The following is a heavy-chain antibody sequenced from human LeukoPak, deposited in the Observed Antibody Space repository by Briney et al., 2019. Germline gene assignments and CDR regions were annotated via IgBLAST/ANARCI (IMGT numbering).Heavy chain of an antibody. D-gene: IGHD4-17*01. V-gene: IGHV4-30-4*08. J-gene: IGHJ4*02. Sequence: SETLSLTCTVSGGSISSGGYYWSWIRQPPGKGLEWIGYIYYSGSTYYNPSLKSRVTISVDTSKNQFSLKLSSVTAADTAVYYCARARHDYGFYYFDYWGQGTLVTVSS. CDR3: ARARHDYGFYYFDY. CDR2: IYYSGST. CDR1: GGSISSGGYY.